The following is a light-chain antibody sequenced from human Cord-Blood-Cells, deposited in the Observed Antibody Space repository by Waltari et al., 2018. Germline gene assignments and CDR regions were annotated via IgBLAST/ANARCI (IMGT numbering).Light chain of an antibody. CDR3: QQSYSTHRT. CDR1: QSISSC. J-gene: IGKJ1*01. Sequence: DIQMTQSPSSLSASVGDRVTITCRASQSISSCLDWYHQKPGKAPKLLIYAASSLQSGVPSRSSSSGAGTDFTLTISSRQPQDFATYYCQQSYSTHRTFGQGTKVEIK. V-gene: IGKV1-39*01. CDR2: AAS.